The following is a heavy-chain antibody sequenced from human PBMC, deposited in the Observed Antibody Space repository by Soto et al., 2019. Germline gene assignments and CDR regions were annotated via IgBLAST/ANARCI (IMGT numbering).Heavy chain of an antibody. J-gene: IGHJ4*02. V-gene: IGHV3-74*01. CDR2: MNSDGRTT. CDR3: ATAEVDY. CDR1: GFNFGNNW. Sequence: ASLRLSCAASGFNFGNNWMHWVRQAPGKGLEWVSRMNSDGRTTNYADSVKGRFTVSRDNAKNTLYLQMNSLRAEDTAVYYCATAEVDYWGPGTLVTVSS.